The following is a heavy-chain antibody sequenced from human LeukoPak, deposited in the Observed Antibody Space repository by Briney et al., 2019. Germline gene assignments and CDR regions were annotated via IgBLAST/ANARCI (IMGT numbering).Heavy chain of an antibody. CDR3: AREYYDSSGYYYFDY. D-gene: IGHD3-22*01. V-gene: IGHV1-2*02. J-gene: IGHJ4*02. CDR1: GYTFTGYY. Sequence: ASVKVSCKASGYTFTGYYMHWVRQAPGQGLEWMGWINPNSGGTNYAQKFQGRVTMTGDTSISTAYMELSRLRSDDTAVYYCAREYYDSSGYYYFDYWGQGTLVTVSS. CDR2: INPNSGGT.